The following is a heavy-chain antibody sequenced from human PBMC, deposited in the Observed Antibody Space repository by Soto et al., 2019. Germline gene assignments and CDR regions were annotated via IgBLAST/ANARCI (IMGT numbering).Heavy chain of an antibody. V-gene: IGHV4-31*03. CDR2: IYYSGST. D-gene: IGHD2-15*01. CDR3: ARDSEVREVVVAATPDRHPYAFDI. CDR1: GGSISSGGYY. Sequence: SETLSLTCTVSGGSISSGGYYWSWIRQHPGKGLEWIGYIYYSGSTYYNPSLKSRVTISVDTSKNQFSLKLSSVTAADTAVYYCARDSEVREVVVAATPDRHPYAFDIWGQGTMVTVSS. J-gene: IGHJ3*02.